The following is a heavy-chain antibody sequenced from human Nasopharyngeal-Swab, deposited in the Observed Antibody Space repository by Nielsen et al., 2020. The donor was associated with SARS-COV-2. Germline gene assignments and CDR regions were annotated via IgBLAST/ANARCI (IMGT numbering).Heavy chain of an antibody. CDR3: ARGYGSFPYYFDH. Sequence: SETLSLTCPVSGGSVSTNTYFWGWIRQPPGKGLEWIGTVYYSGSTYYNPSLKSRVTISVDTSKNQFSLKLNSVTATDTAVYYCARGYGSFPYYFDHWGQGTLVTVSS. V-gene: IGHV4-39*01. D-gene: IGHD1-26*01. CDR1: GGSVSTNTYF. CDR2: VYYSGST. J-gene: IGHJ4*02.